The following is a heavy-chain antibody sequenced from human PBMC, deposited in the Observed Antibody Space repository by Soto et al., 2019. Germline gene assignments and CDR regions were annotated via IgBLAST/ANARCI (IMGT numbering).Heavy chain of an antibody. Sequence: SETLCLTCSVSGGSISAYYVSWVRQPPGKGLEWIGYIYYSGSTNYSPSLKSRVTISVDTSKNQFSLKLSSVTAADTAMYYCARVIGYYDSNDFYPYFDYWGQGTLVTVSS. D-gene: IGHD3-22*01. CDR2: IYYSGST. V-gene: IGHV4-59*01. CDR1: GGSISAYY. J-gene: IGHJ4*02. CDR3: ARVIGYYDSNDFYPYFDY.